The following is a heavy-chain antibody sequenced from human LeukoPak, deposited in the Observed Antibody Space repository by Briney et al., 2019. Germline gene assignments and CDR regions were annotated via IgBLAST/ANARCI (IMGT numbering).Heavy chain of an antibody. CDR3: TTDRYYDSSGYYFVDY. J-gene: IGHJ4*02. D-gene: IGHD3-22*01. CDR2: INTKTDGGTT. Sequence: PGGSLRLSCAASGFTFSNAWMSWVRQAPGKGLEWVGRINTKTDGGTTDYAAPVKGRFTISRDDSENTLYLQMNSLKTEDTAVYYCTTDRYYDSSGYYFVDYWGQGTLVTVSS. CDR1: GFTFSNAW. V-gene: IGHV3-15*01.